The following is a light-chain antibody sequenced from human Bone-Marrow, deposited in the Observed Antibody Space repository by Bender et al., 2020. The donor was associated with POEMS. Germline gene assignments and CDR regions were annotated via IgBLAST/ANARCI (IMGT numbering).Light chain of an antibody. Sequence: SYVLTQPHSVSVAPGQTAAITCGGDNIGRKSVHWYQQKAGQAPVLVLYDDRDRPRGIPERFSGSNSGNTATLSISRVEVGDEADYYCQVWDWDSDHVVFGGGTKVTVL. J-gene: IGLJ2*01. V-gene: IGLV3-21*02. CDR1: NIGRKS. CDR3: QVWDWDSDHVV. CDR2: DDR.